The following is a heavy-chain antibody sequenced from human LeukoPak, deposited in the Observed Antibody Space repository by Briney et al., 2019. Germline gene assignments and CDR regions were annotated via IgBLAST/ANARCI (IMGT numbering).Heavy chain of an antibody. J-gene: IGHJ4*02. D-gene: IGHD5-18*01. V-gene: IGHV3-23*01. Sequence: PGGSLRLSCAASGFTFSSYGMSWVRQAPGKGLEWVSAISGSGGSTYYADSVKGRFTISRDNSKNTLYLQMNSLRAEDTAVYYCAKDGYSYGLVPYYFDYWGQGTLVTVSS. CDR2: ISGSGGST. CDR3: AKDGYSYGLVPYYFDY. CDR1: GFTFSSYG.